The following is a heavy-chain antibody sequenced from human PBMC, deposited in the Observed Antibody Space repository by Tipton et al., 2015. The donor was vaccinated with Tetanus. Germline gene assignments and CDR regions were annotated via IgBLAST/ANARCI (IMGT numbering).Heavy chain of an antibody. J-gene: IGHJ4*02. D-gene: IGHD5-24*01. V-gene: IGHV4-4*07. Sequence: TLSLTCSVSRGPISSYYWSWIRQPAGKGLEWLGHISNGNPDYAPSLKSRLTLSVDMSRNGLSLELRSVTAADTGVYYCARGITDGYNRRLDYWGQGTLVAVSP. CDR3: ARGITDGYNRRLDY. CDR1: RGPISSYY. CDR2: ISNGNP.